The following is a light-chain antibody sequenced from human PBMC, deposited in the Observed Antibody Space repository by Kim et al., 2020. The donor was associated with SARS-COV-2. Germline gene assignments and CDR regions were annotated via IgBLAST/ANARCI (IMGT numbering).Light chain of an antibody. CDR2: DVT. CDR3: SSYTRSSTVV. J-gene: IGLJ2*01. CDR1: SSDVGGYNY. V-gene: IGLV2-14*03. Sequence: GQSITIACPGTSSDVGGYNYVSWYQQHPGKAPKLLIYDVTNRPSGVSNRFSGSKSGNTASLTISGLQAEDEADYYCSSYTRSSTVVFGGGTQLTVL.